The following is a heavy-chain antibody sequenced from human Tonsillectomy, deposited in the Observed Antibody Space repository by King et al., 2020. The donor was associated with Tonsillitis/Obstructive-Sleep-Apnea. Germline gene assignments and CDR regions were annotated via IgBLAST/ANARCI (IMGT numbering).Heavy chain of an antibody. D-gene: IGHD5-24*01. CDR1: GFTFSDYA. CDR3: VTPREMARTFAY. Sequence: VQLVESGGGLVQPGGSLRLSCSASGFTFSDYAMHWVRQAPGKGLEYVSAISHNGGSTYYADSVKGRFTISRDNSKNTLYLQMTSLRPEDTAVYYCVTPREMARTFAYWGPGTLVTVSS. CDR2: ISHNGGST. J-gene: IGHJ4*02. V-gene: IGHV3-64D*06.